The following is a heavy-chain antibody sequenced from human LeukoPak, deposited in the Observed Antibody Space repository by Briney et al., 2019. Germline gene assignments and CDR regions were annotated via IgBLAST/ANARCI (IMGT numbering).Heavy chain of an antibody. J-gene: IGHJ4*02. CDR2: INPTGTST. CDR1: GYTFTNYY. Sequence: ASVKVSCKASGYTFTNYYMHWVRQAPGQGLEWMGLINPTGTSTNYAQKFRGRVTMTRNTSTTTVYMELSSLRSEDTAVYYCAREESGGYFDYWGQGTLVTVSS. D-gene: IGHD2-8*02. CDR3: AREESGGYFDY. V-gene: IGHV1-46*01.